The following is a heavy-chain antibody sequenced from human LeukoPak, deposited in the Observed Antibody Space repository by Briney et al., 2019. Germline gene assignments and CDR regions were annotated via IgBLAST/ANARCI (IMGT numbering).Heavy chain of an antibody. V-gene: IGHV1-69*13. CDR3: ARERARPGGYCSSTSCSLPFFDY. D-gene: IGHD2-2*01. J-gene: IGHJ4*02. CDR1: GGTFSSYA. Sequence: SVKVSCRASGGTFSSYAISWVRQAPGQGLEWMGGIIPIFGTANYAQKFQGRVTITADESTSTAYMELSSLRSEDTAVYYCARERARPGGYCSSTSCSLPFFDYWGQGTLVTVSS. CDR2: IIPIFGTA.